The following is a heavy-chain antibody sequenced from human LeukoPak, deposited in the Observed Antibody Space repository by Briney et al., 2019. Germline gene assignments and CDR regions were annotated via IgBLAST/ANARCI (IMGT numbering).Heavy chain of an antibody. V-gene: IGHV3-73*01. CDR2: IRSKANSYAT. CDR1: GFTFSGSA. D-gene: IGHD3-22*01. CDR3: TRHYYDSSGLIDY. Sequence: GGSLRLSCAASGFTFSGSAMHWVRQASGKGLEWVGRIRSKANSYATAYAASVKGRFTISRDDSKNTAYLQMNSLKTEDTAVHYCTRHYYDSSGLIDYWGQGTLVTVSS. J-gene: IGHJ4*02.